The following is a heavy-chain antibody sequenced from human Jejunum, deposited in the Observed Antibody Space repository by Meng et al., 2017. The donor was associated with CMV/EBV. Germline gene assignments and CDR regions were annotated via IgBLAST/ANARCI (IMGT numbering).Heavy chain of an antibody. Sequence: YMVWVRQAPGKGLEWVSYISWTSGTIYYADSVKGRFTISRDNAKNSLYLQMNSLRAEDAAVYYCAKMLGENEFYTGYYRGCFDYWGLGTLVTVSS. CDR2: ISWTSGTI. J-gene: IGHJ4*02. D-gene: IGHD3-9*01. CDR3: AKMLGENEFYTGYYRGCFDY. V-gene: IGHV3-11*04. CDR1: Y.